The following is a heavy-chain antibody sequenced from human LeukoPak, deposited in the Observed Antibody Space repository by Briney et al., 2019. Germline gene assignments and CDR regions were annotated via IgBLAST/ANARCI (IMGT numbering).Heavy chain of an antibody. V-gene: IGHV1-18*01. CDR2: ISAYNGNT. Sequence: ASVKVSCKASGYTFTSYGISWVRQAPGQGLEWMGWISAYNGNTNYAQKLQGRVTMTTDTSTSTAYVELRSLRSDDTAVYYCARVQVGATDNWFDPWGQGTLVTVSS. CDR3: ARVQVGATDNWFDP. D-gene: IGHD1-26*01. CDR1: GYTFTSYG. J-gene: IGHJ5*02.